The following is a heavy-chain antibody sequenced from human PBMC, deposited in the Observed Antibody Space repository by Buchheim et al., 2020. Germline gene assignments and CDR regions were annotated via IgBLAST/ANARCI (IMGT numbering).Heavy chain of an antibody. CDR3: AIPLVGARQSYYGMDV. J-gene: IGHJ6*02. CDR1: GYTFTSYY. V-gene: IGHV1-46*03. Sequence: QVQLVQSGAEVKKPGASVKVSCKASGYTFTSYYMHWVRQAPGQGLEWMGIINPSGGSTSYAQQFQGRVTMTRDTSTRTVYMELSSLGSEDTAVYYCAIPLVGARQSYYGMDVWGQGTT. CDR2: INPSGGST. D-gene: IGHD1-26*01.